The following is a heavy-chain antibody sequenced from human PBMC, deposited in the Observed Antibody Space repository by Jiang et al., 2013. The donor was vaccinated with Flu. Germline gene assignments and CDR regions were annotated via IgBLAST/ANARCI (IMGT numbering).Heavy chain of an antibody. CDR2: IHPSGGSA. J-gene: IGHJ3*02. V-gene: IGHV1-46*03. CDR1: GYTFASYY. CDR3: ARAEGAFDI. Sequence: SGAEVKKPGASVKVSCKASGYTFASYYMHWVRQAPGQGLEWMGIIHPSGGSASYTPKFQGRLTMTRDTSTSTVYMELSSLRSDDTAMYYCARAEGAFDIWGQGDNGHRL.